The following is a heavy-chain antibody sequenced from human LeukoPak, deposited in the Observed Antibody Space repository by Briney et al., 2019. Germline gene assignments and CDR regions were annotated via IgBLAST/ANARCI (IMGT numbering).Heavy chain of an antibody. CDR3: ARQRSVGSWVTMIDGGWYFDL. Sequence: SETLSLTCTVSGGSISSSSYYWGWIRQPPGKGLEWSGSIYYSGSTYYNPSLKSRVTISVDTSKNQFSLKLSSVTAADTAVYYCARQRSVGSWVTMIDGGWYFDLWGRGTLVTVSS. D-gene: IGHD3-22*01. CDR2: IYYSGST. V-gene: IGHV4-39*01. CDR1: GGSISSSSYY. J-gene: IGHJ2*01.